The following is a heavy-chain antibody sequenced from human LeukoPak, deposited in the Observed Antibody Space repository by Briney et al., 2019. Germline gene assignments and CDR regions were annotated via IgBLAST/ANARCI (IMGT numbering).Heavy chain of an antibody. D-gene: IGHD5-24*01. V-gene: IGHV3-7*01. J-gene: IGHJ4*02. CDR1: GFTFSSSW. CDR3: TRSRRDGNGY. CDR2: INEDGSAK. Sequence: GGSLRLSCAASGFTFSSSWMSWVRQAPGKGLEWVANINEDGSAKYYVDSVKGRFTISRDNAKRSLDLQVNSLRAEDTAVYYCTRSRRDGNGYWGQGTLVTVSS.